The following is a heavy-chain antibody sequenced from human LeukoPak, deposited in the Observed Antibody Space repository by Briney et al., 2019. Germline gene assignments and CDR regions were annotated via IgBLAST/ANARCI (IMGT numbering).Heavy chain of an antibody. J-gene: IGHJ6*02. CDR1: GGSISSSDYY. CDR2: IYYSGST. D-gene: IGHD4-11*01. V-gene: IGHV4-30-4*01. Sequence: TPSQTLSLTCTVSGGSISSSDYYWSWIRQPPGKGLEWIGYIYYSGSTYYNPSLKSRVTISVDTSKNQFSLKLSSVTAADAAVYYCARDRTGEYSNYEGLSYYYYGMDVWGQGTTVTVSS. CDR3: ARDRTGEYSNYEGLSYYYYGMDV.